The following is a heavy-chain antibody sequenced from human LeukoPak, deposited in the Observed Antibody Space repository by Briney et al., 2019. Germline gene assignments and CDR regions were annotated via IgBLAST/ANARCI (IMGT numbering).Heavy chain of an antibody. CDR2: INHSGST. CDR1: GGSFSGYY. CDR3: ARDKYSSSSYYYYGMGV. D-gene: IGHD6-6*01. Sequence: PSETLSLTCAVYGGSFSGYYWSWIRQPPGKGLEWIGEINHSGSTNYNPSLKSRVTISVDTSKNQFSLKLSSVTAADTAVYYCARDKYSSSSYYYYGMGVWGQGTTVTVSS. V-gene: IGHV4-34*01. J-gene: IGHJ6*02.